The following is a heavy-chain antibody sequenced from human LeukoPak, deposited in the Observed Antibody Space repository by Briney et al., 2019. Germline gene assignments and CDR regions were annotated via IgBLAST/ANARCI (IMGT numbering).Heavy chain of an antibody. D-gene: IGHD6-13*01. CDR1: GGSISSYY. Sequence: PSETLSLTCTVSGGSISSYYWSWIRQPPGKGLEWIGYIYYSGSTNYNPSLKSRVTISVDTSKNQFSLKLSSVTAADTAVYYCARVSGSRWTSYYYYMDVWGKGTTVTVSS. CDR3: ARVSGSRWTSYYYYMDV. J-gene: IGHJ6*03. V-gene: IGHV4-59*01. CDR2: IYYSGST.